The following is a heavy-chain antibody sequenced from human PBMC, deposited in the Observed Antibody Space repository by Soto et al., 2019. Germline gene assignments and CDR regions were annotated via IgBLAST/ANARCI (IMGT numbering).Heavy chain of an antibody. CDR2: IIPIPGTA. V-gene: IGHV1-69*01. CDR1: GGTFGSYA. CDR3: ARSQGSSTSLEIYYYYYYGMDV. J-gene: IGHJ6*02. D-gene: IGHD2-2*01. Sequence: QVQLVQSGAEVKKPGSSVKVSCKASGGTFGSYAISWVRQAPGQGLEWMGGIIPIPGTANYAQKFQGRVTIAADESKSTAYLKLRSLRSEDTAVYYCARSQGSSTSLEIYYYYYYGMDVWGQGTTVTVSS.